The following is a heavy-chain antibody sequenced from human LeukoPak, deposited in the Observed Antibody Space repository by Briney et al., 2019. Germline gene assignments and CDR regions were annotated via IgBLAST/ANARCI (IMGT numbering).Heavy chain of an antibody. CDR2: INSDGSST. CDR1: GFTFSNYW. J-gene: IGHJ6*03. D-gene: IGHD1-1*01. V-gene: IGHV3-74*01. CDR3: AKGGTRHMDI. Sequence: TGGSLRLSCGASGFTFSNYWMHWVRQAPGKGLVWVSRINSDGSSTSYADSVKGRFTISRDNAENTLYLQMSSLRAEDTAVYYCAKGGTRHMDIWGKGTTVIACS.